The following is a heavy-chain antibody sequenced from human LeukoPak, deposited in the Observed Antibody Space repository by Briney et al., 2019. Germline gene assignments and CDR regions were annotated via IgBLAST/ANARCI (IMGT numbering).Heavy chain of an antibody. Sequence: TGGSLRLSCAASGFTFSSYGMHWVRQAPGKGLEWVAVISYDGSNKYYADSVKGRFTISRDNSKNTLYLQMNSLRAEATAVYYCAKDPSAVAGYYYGMDVWGQGTTVTVSS. CDR2: ISYDGSNK. CDR1: GFTFSSYG. V-gene: IGHV3-30*18. CDR3: AKDPSAVAGYYYGMDV. D-gene: IGHD6-19*01. J-gene: IGHJ6*02.